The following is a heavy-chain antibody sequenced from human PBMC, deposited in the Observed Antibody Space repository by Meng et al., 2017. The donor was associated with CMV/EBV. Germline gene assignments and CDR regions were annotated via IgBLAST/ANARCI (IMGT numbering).Heavy chain of an antibody. V-gene: IGHV1-8*01. J-gene: IGHJ3*02. CDR1: GYTFTSYG. D-gene: IGHD3-9*01. Sequence: ASVKVSCKASGYTFTSYGINWVRQATGQGLEWMGWMNPNSGNTGYAQKFQGRVTMTRNTSISTAYMELSSLRSEDTAVYYCARDIRYPGTDDAFDIWGQGTMVTVSS. CDR2: MNPNSGNT. CDR3: ARDIRYPGTDDAFDI.